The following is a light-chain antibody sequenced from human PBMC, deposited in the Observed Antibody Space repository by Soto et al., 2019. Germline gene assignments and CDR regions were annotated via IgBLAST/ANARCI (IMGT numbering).Light chain of an antibody. V-gene: IGLV3-21*02. CDR3: EVWDSSSDHYV. J-gene: IGLJ1*01. CDR1: NIGSKS. CDR2: DDD. Sequence: SYELTQPPSVSVAPGRTATITCGGNNIGSKSVHWYHQKPGQAPVLVVYDDDDRPSGIPERISGSNSGNTATLTISRVEAGDDAEYSSEVWDSSSDHYVFGTRTKVTVL.